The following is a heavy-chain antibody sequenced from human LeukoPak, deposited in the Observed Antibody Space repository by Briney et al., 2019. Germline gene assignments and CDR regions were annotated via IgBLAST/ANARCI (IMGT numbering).Heavy chain of an antibody. J-gene: IGHJ4*02. CDR3: PRDRGIWGYYFDY. D-gene: IGHD2/OR15-2a*01. CDR2: ISWNSGSI. Sequence: PGRSLRLSCAASGFIFDDYAMHWVRQAPGKGLEWVSGISWNSGSIGYADSVKGRFTISRDNAKNSLYLQMNSLRAEDTAVYYCPRDRGIWGYYFDYWGQGTLVTVSS. V-gene: IGHV3-9*01. CDR1: GFIFDDYA.